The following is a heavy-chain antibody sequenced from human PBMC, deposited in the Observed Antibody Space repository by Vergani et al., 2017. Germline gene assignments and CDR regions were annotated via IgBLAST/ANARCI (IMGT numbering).Heavy chain of an antibody. D-gene: IGHD2-2*01. Sequence: EVDLVASGGGLAQPGGSLRLSCVGSGFSFSTYALQWVRQAPGKGLQYVSVISGNGDTAYYADSVKDRFTISRDNARNTVYLQMGGLSPDDMGVYYCARIRAYHHGNNWYLDLWGRGTQVTVSS. CDR2: ISGNGDTA. CDR3: ARIRAYHHGNNWYLDL. V-gene: IGHV3-64*07. J-gene: IGHJ2*01. CDR1: GFSFSTYA.